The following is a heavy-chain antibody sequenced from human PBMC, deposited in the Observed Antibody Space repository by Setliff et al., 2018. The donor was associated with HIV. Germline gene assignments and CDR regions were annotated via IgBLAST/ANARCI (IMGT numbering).Heavy chain of an antibody. CDR1: GYTFTGYY. J-gene: IGHJ3*02. V-gene: IGHV1-2*06. Sequence: ASVKVSCKASGYTFTGYYMHWVRQAPGQGPEWLGRINPKSGGTRYAQKLQGRVSMTRDTAISTAYMELSRLRSDDSAVYYCARLPFITIFGVLNGDDGFDIWGQGTMVTVSS. CDR3: ARLPFITIFGVLNGDDGFDI. CDR2: INPKSGGT. D-gene: IGHD3-3*01.